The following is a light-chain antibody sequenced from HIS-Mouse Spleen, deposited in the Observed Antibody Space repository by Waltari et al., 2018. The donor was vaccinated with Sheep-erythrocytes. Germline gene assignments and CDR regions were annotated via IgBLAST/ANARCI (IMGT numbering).Light chain of an antibody. CDR1: SSDVGGYHY. CDR3: CSYAGSSTLV. Sequence: QSALTQPRSVSGSPGQSVTISCTGTSSDVGGYHYVSWYQQHPGKAPKLMIYDVSKRPSAVPDRFSCSKSGNTASLTISGLQAEDEADYYCCSYAGSSTLVFGGGTKLTVL. J-gene: IGLJ2*01. CDR2: DVS. V-gene: IGLV2-11*01.